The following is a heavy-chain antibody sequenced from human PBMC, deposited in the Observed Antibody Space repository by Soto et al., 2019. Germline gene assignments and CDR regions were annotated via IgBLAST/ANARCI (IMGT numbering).Heavy chain of an antibody. V-gene: IGHV4-34*01. Sequence: SETLSLTCAVYGGSFSGYYWSWIRQPPGKGLEWIGEINHSGSTNYNPSLKSRVTISVDTSKNQFSLKLSSVTAADTAVYYCARARQDIVVVPAAIFDYWGQGTLVTAPQ. J-gene: IGHJ4*02. CDR2: INHSGST. D-gene: IGHD2-2*01. CDR3: ARARQDIVVVPAAIFDY. CDR1: GGSFSGYY.